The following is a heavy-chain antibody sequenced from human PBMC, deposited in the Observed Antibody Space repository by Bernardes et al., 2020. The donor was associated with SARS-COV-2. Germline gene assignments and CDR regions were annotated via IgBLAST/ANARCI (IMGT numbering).Heavy chain of an antibody. CDR3: ARAGITIFGVRIQGGFDY. D-gene: IGHD3-3*01. V-gene: IGHV4-4*07. Sequence: SETLYLTCTFSGGSISSYYWSWMRKRAGKGLEWIGRIYTSGSTNYNPSLKSRVTMSVDTSKNQFSLKLSSVTAADTAVYYCARAGITIFGVRIQGGFDYWGQGTLVTVSS. CDR2: IYTSGST. J-gene: IGHJ4*02. CDR1: GGSISSYY.